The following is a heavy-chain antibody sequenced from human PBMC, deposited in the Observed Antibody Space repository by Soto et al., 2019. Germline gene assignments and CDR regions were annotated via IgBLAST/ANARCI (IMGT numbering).Heavy chain of an antibody. D-gene: IGHD1-26*01. CDR3: AKDEGVGATVGLPRGNDH. V-gene: IGHV3-30*18. CDR2: ISYDRSRQ. Sequence: QVQLVESGGGVVQPGRSLRLSCAASEFTFSSYAMHWVRQAPGKGLEWVAVISYDRSRQYYADFVRGRFTISRDNSNNTRYLQMNSLRAEDTAVYYCAKDEGVGATVGLPRGNDHWGQGTLVTVSS. J-gene: IGHJ4*02. CDR1: EFTFSSYA.